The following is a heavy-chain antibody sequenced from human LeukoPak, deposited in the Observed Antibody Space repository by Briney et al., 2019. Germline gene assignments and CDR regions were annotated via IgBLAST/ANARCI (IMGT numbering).Heavy chain of an antibody. D-gene: IGHD3-3*01. J-gene: IGHJ4*02. Sequence: GGSLRLSCAASGFTFSSYWMHWVRQAPGKGLEWVSRINSDGSSTSYADSVKGRFTISRDNAKNTLYLQMNSLRAEDTAVYYCARVTDDFWSGYYLSGRSLNYWGQGTLVTVSS. V-gene: IGHV3-74*01. CDR1: GFTFSSYW. CDR2: INSDGSST. CDR3: ARVTDDFWSGYYLSGRSLNY.